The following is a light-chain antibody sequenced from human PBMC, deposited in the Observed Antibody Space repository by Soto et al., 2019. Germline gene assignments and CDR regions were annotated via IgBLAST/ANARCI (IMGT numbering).Light chain of an antibody. CDR1: QSFSSN. J-gene: IGKJ1*01. Sequence: EIVMTQSPATLSVSPAERATLSCRASQSFSSNLAWYQQKPGQAPRLLIYGASTRATGIPARFSGSGSGTEFTLTISSLQSEDFAVYYCQQYNNWPPTFGQGTKVEIK. CDR2: GAS. CDR3: QQYNNWPPT. V-gene: IGKV3-15*01.